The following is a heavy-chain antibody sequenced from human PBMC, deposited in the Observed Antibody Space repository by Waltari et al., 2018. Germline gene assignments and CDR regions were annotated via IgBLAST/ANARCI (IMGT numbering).Heavy chain of an antibody. CDR2: ISGIGGST. CDR3: AKDLGFLEWLSPVGMDV. J-gene: IGHJ6*02. D-gene: IGHD3-3*01. V-gene: IGHV3-23*04. CDR1: GFTFSSYA. Sequence: EVQLVESGGGLVQPGGSLRLSCAASGFTFSSYAMSWVRQAPGKGLELGSAISGIGGSTYYADAVKGRFTISRDNSKNTLYLQMNSLRAEDTAVYYCAKDLGFLEWLSPVGMDVWGQGTTVTVSS.